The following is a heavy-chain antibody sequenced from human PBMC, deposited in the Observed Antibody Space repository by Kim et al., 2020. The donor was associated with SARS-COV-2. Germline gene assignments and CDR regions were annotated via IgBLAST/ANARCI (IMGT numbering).Heavy chain of an antibody. V-gene: IGHV3-23*01. Sequence: GGSLRLSCAASGFTFSSYAMSWVRQAPGKGLEWVSAISGSGGSTYYADSVKGRFTISRDNSKNTLYLQMNSLRAEDTAVYYCAKDLRITMIVVVSGYYFDYWGQGTLVTVSS. D-gene: IGHD3-22*01. CDR3: AKDLRITMIVVVSGYYFDY. CDR1: GFTFSSYA. CDR2: ISGSGGST. J-gene: IGHJ4*02.